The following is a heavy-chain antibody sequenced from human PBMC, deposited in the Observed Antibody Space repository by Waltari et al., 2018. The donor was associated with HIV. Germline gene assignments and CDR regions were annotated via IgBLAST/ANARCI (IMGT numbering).Heavy chain of an antibody. J-gene: IGHJ5*02. Sequence: QVQLVQSGAEVKKPGVSVKVSCKASGYTFTSYDIKWVRQTTGQGLEWMGWMNPNRGNTGYAQKFKGRVTMTRNTSITTAHSLRSEDTAVYYCARGCFMGSRWSGLGVDPWGQGTMVTVSP. CDR2: MNPNRGNT. CDR1: GYTFTSYD. V-gene: IGHV1-8*01. D-gene: IGHD6-13*01. CDR3: ARGCFMGSRWSGLGVDP.